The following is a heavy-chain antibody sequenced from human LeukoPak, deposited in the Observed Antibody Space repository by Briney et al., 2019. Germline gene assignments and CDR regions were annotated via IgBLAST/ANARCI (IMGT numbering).Heavy chain of an antibody. CDR1: GFTFSNYE. CDR2: ISSSGSTI. J-gene: IGHJ3*02. D-gene: IGHD1-7*01. CDR3: ARADWNYASDI. Sequence: GGSLRLSCAASGFTFSNYEINWVRQAPGKGLEWVSYISSSGSTIYFADSVKGRFTISRDNAKNSLYLQMNSLRAKDTAVYYCARADWNYASDIWGQGTMVTVSS. V-gene: IGHV3-48*03.